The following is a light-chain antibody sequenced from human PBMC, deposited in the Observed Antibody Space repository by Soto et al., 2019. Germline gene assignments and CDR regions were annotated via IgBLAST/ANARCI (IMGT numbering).Light chain of an antibody. CDR2: VAS. J-gene: IGKJ4*01. CDR1: QSVSSN. Sequence: EIVMTQSPATLSVSPGERATLSCRASQSVSSNLAWYQQKPGQTPKLLIYVASTRATGIPARFSGSGSGTEFPLTISILQSEDFAVYYCQQYNVWPLTFGGGTKVEFK. V-gene: IGKV3-15*01. CDR3: QQYNVWPLT.